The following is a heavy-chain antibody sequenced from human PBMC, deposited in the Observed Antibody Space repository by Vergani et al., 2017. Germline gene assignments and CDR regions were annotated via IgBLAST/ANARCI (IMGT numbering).Heavy chain of an antibody. D-gene: IGHD3-10*01. CDR1: GFTFDDYA. J-gene: IGHJ2*01. V-gene: IGHV3-9*01. CDR2: ISWNSGSI. CDR3: AKAPELWFGDHFWYFDL. Sequence: EVQLVESGGGLVKPGGSLRLSCAASGFTFDDYAMHWVRQAPGKGLEWVSGISWNSGSIGYADSVKGRFTISRDNAKNSLYLQMNSLRAEDTALYYCAKAPELWFGDHFWYFDLWGRGTLVTVSS.